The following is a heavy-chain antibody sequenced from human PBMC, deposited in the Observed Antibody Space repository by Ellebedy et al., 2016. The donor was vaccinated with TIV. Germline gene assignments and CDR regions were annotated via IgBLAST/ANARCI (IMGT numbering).Heavy chain of an antibody. CDR2: FNPYTGGT. CDR1: GYTFTGYY. Sequence: ASVKVSCKTSGYTFTGYYLHWVRQAPGQGLEWMGRFNPYTGGTDYAQTFQGRVTMTRDTSISTAYMELSRLRSDDTAVYYCAREGAAGTNWFDPWGQGTLVTVSS. V-gene: IGHV1-2*06. J-gene: IGHJ5*02. CDR3: AREGAAGTNWFDP. D-gene: IGHD6-13*01.